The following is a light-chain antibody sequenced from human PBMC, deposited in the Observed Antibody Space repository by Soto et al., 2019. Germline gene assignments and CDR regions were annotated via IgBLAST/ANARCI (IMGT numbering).Light chain of an antibody. CDR1: QSVSSSY. J-gene: IGKJ3*01. V-gene: IGKV3-20*01. CDR3: QQYGSSLGT. CDR2: GAS. Sequence: EIVLTQSPGTLSLSPGERATLSCRASQSVSSSYLAWYQQKPGQAPRLLIYGASSRATGIPDRFSGSGSGTDFTLTISRLEPEDFAVYYCQQYGSSLGTFGPGPKVD.